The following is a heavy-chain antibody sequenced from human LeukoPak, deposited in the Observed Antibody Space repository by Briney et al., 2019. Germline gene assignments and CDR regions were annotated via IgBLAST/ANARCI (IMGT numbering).Heavy chain of an antibody. CDR1: GYTFTSYG. Sequence: SVKVSCKASGYTFTSYGISWVRQAPGQGLEWMGGIIPIFGTANYAQEFQGRVTITADESTSTAYMELSSLRSEDTAVYYCAREEEKAVAGNYGIWGQGTMVTVSS. V-gene: IGHV1-69*13. J-gene: IGHJ3*02. D-gene: IGHD6-19*01. CDR2: IIPIFGTA. CDR3: AREEEKAVAGNYGI.